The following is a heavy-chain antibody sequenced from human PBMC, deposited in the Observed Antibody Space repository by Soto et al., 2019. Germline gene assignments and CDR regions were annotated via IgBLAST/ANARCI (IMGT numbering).Heavy chain of an antibody. V-gene: IGHV4-59*03. CDR1: GGSMRSYS. CDR3: LRSHGGY. J-gene: IGHJ4*02. Sequence: TLSLTCTVSGGSMRSYSWSWFRRPPGGRLELIGCISYTGSADCSPSLKSRITMSVDTSKKQLSLKLNSVTAADTAVYYCLRSHGGYWGQGIQVTVSS. CDR2: ISYTGSA.